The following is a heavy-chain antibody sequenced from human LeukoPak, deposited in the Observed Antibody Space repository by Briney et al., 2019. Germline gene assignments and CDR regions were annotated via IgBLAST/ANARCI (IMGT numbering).Heavy chain of an antibody. CDR3: ARESDILTGFSYRPLAY. CDR2: INPNSGGT. D-gene: IGHD3-9*01. V-gene: IGHV1-2*02. Sequence: ASVKVSCKASGYTFTGYYMHWVRQAPGQGLEWMGWINPNSGGTNYAQKFQGRVTMTRDTSISTAYMELSRLRSDDTAVYYCARESDILTGFSYRPLAYWGQGTLVTVSS. J-gene: IGHJ4*02. CDR1: GYTFTGYY.